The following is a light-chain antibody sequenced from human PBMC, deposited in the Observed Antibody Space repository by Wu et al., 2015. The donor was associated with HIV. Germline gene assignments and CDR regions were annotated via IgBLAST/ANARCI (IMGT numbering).Light chain of an antibody. CDR3: QQRSNWPPIT. CDR1: QSVSSY. V-gene: IGKV3-11*01. CDR2: DAS. Sequence: EIVMTQSPATLSVSPGERATLSCRASQSVSSYLAWYQQNPGQAPRLLIYDASSRAPGIPARFSGSGSGTDFTLTISSLEPEDFAVYYCQQRSNWPPITFGQGTRLEIK. J-gene: IGKJ5*01.